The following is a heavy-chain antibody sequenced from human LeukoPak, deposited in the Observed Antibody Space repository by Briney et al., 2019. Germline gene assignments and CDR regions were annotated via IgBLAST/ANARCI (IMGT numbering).Heavy chain of an antibody. J-gene: IGHJ4*02. CDR1: GYTFTSYG. D-gene: IGHD6-13*01. Sequence: ASVTVSCKASGYTFTSYGISWVRQAPGQGLEWMGWISAYNGNTNYAQKLQGRVTMTTDTSTSTAYMELRSLRSDDTAVYYCARSGGRIAAAGLADYWGQGTLVTVSS. CDR3: ARSGGRIAAAGLADY. CDR2: ISAYNGNT. V-gene: IGHV1-18*01.